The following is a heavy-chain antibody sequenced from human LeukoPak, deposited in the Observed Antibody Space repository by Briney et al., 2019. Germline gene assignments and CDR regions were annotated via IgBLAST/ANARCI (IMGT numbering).Heavy chain of an antibody. CDR3: ARGSLVWYYGSGSYLGY. V-gene: IGHV1-8*01. CDR2: MNPNSGNT. J-gene: IGHJ4*02. CDR1: GYTFTSYD. Sequence: ASVKVSCKASGYTFTSYDINWVRQATGQGLEWMGWMNPNSGNTGYAQKFQGRVTMTRNTSISTAYMELSSLRSEDTAVYYCARGSLVWYYGSGSYLGYWGQGTLVTVSS. D-gene: IGHD3-10*01.